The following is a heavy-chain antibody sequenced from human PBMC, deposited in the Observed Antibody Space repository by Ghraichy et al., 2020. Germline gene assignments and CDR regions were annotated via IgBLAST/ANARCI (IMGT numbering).Heavy chain of an antibody. Sequence: GESLNISCAASGFTFSSYSMNWVRQAPGKGLEWVSSISSSSSYIYYADSVKGRFTISRDNAKNSLYLQMNSLRAEDTAVYYCALDCSGVSCYLGATWGQGTLVTVSS. V-gene: IGHV3-21*01. J-gene: IGHJ4*02. CDR1: GFTFSSYS. D-gene: IGHD2-15*01. CDR3: ALDCSGVSCYLGAT. CDR2: ISSSSSYI.